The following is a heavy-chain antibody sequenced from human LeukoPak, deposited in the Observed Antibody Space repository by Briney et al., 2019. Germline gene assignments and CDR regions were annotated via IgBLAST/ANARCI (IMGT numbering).Heavy chain of an antibody. D-gene: IGHD2-2*01. CDR1: GGSISSYY. J-gene: IGHJ4*02. Sequence: PSETLSLTCTVSGGSISSYYWGWIRQPAGKGLEWIGRIHTTGGTRYNPSLKSRITMSLDASKNQFTLKLSSVTAADTAVYYCARDLALGYCPSSSCSSPLFDYWGQGILVTVSS. CDR3: ARDLALGYCPSSSCSSPLFDY. CDR2: IHTTGGT. V-gene: IGHV4-4*07.